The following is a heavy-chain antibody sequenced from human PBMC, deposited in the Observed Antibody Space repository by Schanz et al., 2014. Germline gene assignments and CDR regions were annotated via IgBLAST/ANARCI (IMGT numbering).Heavy chain of an antibody. CDR2: IWYDGNNK. J-gene: IGHJ3*02. D-gene: IGHD4-17*01. CDR3: AKDMHKDYGGKPQAFDI. Sequence: QVQLVESGGGVVRPGRSLRLSCAASGFTFSAYGMHWVRQAPGKGLEWVAVIWYDGNNKYYADSVKGRFTISRDNSKNTLYLQMNSLRAEDTALYYCAKDMHKDYGGKPQAFDIWGQGTMVTVSS. V-gene: IGHV3-33*06. CDR1: GFTFSAYG.